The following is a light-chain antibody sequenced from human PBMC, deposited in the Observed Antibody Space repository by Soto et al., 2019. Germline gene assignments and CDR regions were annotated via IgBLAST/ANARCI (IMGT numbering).Light chain of an antibody. CDR3: QQYCNFPLT. CDR1: ETISMW. V-gene: IGKV1-5*03. Sequence: DIQMTQSPSTLSASVGDRVTITCRASETISMWMAWYQQKPGKAPNLLIYKASNLYGGVPSRFSGSGSGTEFTLTISSLQPDDFATYCCQQYCNFPLTFGGGTQVEIK. J-gene: IGKJ4*01. CDR2: KAS.